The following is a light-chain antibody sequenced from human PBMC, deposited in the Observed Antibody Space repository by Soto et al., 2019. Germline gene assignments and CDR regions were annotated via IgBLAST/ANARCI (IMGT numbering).Light chain of an antibody. J-gene: IGKJ3*01. CDR1: QSVSSN. Sequence: EIVMTQSPATLSVSPGERATLSCRASQSVSSNLAGYQQKPGQPPRLLIYGASTSATGIPARFSGSGSGTESTLTISSPQSEAFALYYCQQYNNWPFTFGPGTKVDIK. CDR3: QQYNNWPFT. V-gene: IGKV3-15*01. CDR2: GAS.